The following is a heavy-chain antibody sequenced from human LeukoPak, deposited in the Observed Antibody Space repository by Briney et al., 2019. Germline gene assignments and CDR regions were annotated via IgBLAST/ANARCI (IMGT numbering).Heavy chain of an antibody. V-gene: IGHV3-30*02. J-gene: IGHJ3*02. D-gene: IGHD1-26*01. CDR2: IRYDGSNK. CDR3: AKVGATRGSAFDI. CDR1: GFTFSSYG. Sequence: PGGSLRLSCAASGFTFSSYGMHWVRQAPGKGLEWVAFIRYDGSNKYYADSVKGRFTISRDNSKNTLYLQMNSLRAEDTAVYYCAKVGATRGSAFDIWGQGTMVTVSS.